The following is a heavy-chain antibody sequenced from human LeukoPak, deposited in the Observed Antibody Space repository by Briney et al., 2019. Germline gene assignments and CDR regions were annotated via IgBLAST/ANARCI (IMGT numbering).Heavy chain of an antibody. J-gene: IGHJ4*02. CDR2: INSDGSST. CDR3: AREGPLTGYYIDY. D-gene: IGHD3-9*01. Sequence: GGSLRLSCAASGFTFSSYWMHWVRQAPGKGLVWVSRINSDGSSTSYADSVKGRLTISRDNAKNTPYLQMNSLRAEDTAVYYCAREGPLTGYYIDYWGQGTLVTVSS. CDR1: GFTFSSYW. V-gene: IGHV3-74*01.